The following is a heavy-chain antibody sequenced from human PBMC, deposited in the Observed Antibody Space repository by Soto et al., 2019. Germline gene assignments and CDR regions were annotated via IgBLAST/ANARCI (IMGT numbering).Heavy chain of an antibody. Sequence: SETLSLTCTVSGGSISSYYWSWFRQSPGKRMEWIGYVHHSWGSSYNPSLQSRVTISLDTSKSQFSLKVTSVTATDTAVYYCARQGFGPLHGLVDIWGQGTTVTVSS. CDR3: ARQGFGPLHGLVDI. D-gene: IGHD3-10*01. CDR2: VHHSWGS. CDR1: GGSISSYY. J-gene: IGHJ6*02. V-gene: IGHV4-59*08.